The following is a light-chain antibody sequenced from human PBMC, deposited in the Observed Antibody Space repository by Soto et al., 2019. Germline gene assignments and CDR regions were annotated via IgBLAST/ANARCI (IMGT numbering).Light chain of an antibody. Sequence: QSVLTQPPSVSGAPGQRVTISCTGSSSNIGAGYDVHWYQQLPGTAPKLLIYANINRPSGVPDRFSGSKSGTSASLAITGLQAEDEADYYCQSYDTSLSGSGVFGTGTKLTVL. J-gene: IGLJ1*01. CDR3: QSYDTSLSGSGV. CDR2: ANI. CDR1: SSNIGAGYD. V-gene: IGLV1-40*01.